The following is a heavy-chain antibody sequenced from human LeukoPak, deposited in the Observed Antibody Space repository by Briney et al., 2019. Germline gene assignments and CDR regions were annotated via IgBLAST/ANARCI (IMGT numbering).Heavy chain of an antibody. D-gene: IGHD4-17*01. CDR2: ISGSGGST. CDR1: GFTFSSYA. Sequence: GGSLRLSCAASGFTFSSYATSWVRQAPGKGLEWVSAISGSGGSTYYADSVKGRFTISRDNSKNTLYLQMNSLRAEDTAVYYCAKDWRSGDYAFYFGYWGQGTLVTVSS. V-gene: IGHV3-23*01. J-gene: IGHJ4*02. CDR3: AKDWRSGDYAFYFGY.